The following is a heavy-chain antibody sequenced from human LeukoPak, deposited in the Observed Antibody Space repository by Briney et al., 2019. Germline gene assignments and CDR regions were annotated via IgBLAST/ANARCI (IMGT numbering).Heavy chain of an antibody. CDR2: TYYRSKWVN. V-gene: IGHV6-1*01. J-gene: IGHJ2*01. Sequence: SQTLSLTCAISGDSVSSNSAAWNWIRQSPSRGLEWLGRTYYRSKWVNDYAVSVRSRITTDADTSKNQFSLQLNSVSPEDTAVYYCARGDTATGGSTWYFDLWGRGTLVTVS. CDR3: ARGDTATGGSTWYFDL. CDR1: GDSVSSNSAA. D-gene: IGHD3-10*01.